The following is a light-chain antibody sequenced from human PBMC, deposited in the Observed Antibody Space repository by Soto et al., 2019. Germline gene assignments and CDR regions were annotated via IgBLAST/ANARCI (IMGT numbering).Light chain of an antibody. CDR2: GAS. J-gene: IGKJ4*01. V-gene: IGKV3-20*01. CDR3: QQYGSSPLT. Sequence: EIVLTQSPGTLSLSPGERATLSCRASQSVSSSYLAWYQQKVGQAPRLLIYGASSRATAIPDRFSGSGSGTDFTLTISRLEPEDFAVYYCQQYGSSPLTFGGGTKVEIK. CDR1: QSVSSSY.